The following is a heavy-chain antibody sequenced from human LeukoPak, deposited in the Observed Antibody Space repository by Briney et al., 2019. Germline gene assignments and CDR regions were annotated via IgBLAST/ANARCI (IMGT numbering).Heavy chain of an antibody. J-gene: IGHJ5*01. CDR3: AGGPRESYYNWFDS. CDR1: GGSFSGYL. CDR2: INHSGSA. V-gene: IGHV4-34*01. Sequence: SETLSLTCGVYGGSFSGYLWNWIRQPPGKGLEWLGEINHSGSANYHPSLKSRVTISVDTSKNQVSLSLSSVTAADTAVYYCAGGPRESYYNWFDSWGQGTLVTVSS. D-gene: IGHD3-10*01.